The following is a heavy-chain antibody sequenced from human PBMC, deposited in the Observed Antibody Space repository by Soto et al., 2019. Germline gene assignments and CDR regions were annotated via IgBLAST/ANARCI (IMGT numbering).Heavy chain of an antibody. D-gene: IGHD5-12*01. J-gene: IGHJ4*02. CDR3: FREAGDGYNYGAY. CDR2: IRTNPYGGTR. Sequence: GGSLRLSCTASGFTFGDYAMTWVRQPPGKGLEWVGFIRTNPYGGTREYAASVKGRFSISRDDSKSVVYLQMNNLRIEDTAVYYCFREAGDGYNYGAYWGQGTLVTVSS. V-gene: IGHV3-49*04. CDR1: GFTFGDYA.